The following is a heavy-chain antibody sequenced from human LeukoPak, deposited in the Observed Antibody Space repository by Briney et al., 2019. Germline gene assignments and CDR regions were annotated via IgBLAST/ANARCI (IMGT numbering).Heavy chain of an antibody. J-gene: IGHJ4*02. CDR3: ARDGGSCYDY. Sequence: GSLRLSCAASGFTFSSYGMHWVRQAPGKGLEWIGEIYHSGSTNYNPSLKSRVTISVDKSKNQFSLKLSSVTAADTAVYYCARDGGSCYDYWGQGTLVTVSS. V-gene: IGHV4-4*02. CDR2: IYHSGST. D-gene: IGHD2-15*01. CDR1: GFTFSSYG.